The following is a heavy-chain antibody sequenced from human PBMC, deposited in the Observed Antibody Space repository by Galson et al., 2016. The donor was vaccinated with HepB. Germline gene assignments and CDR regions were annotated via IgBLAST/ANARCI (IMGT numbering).Heavy chain of an antibody. CDR1: GDSVSSKSAS. V-gene: IGHV6-1*01. D-gene: IGHD6-19*01. J-gene: IGHJ4*02. CDR2: TYPRSKWYH. CDR3: SRGPRNYTSGWTFDY. Sequence: CAISGDSVSSKSASWLWIRQSPSRGLEWLGRTYPRSKWYHDYAPSVKSRITITPDPSRNQFSLQLDSVTPEDTAIYYCSRGPRNYTSGWTFDYWGQGTLVTVSS.